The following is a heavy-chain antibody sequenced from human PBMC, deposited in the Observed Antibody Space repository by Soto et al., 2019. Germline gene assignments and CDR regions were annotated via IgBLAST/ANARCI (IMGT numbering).Heavy chain of an antibody. V-gene: IGHV4-30-4*01. J-gene: IGHJ4*02. Sequence: QVQLQESGPGLVKPSQTLSLTCTVSGGSISSGDYYWSWISQPPGKGLEWIGYIYYSGSTYYNPSLKSRVTISVDTSKNQFSLKLSSVTAADTAVYYCATSGYSYGHLSSFDYWGQGTLVTVSS. D-gene: IGHD5-18*01. CDR3: ATSGYSYGHLSSFDY. CDR2: IYYSGST. CDR1: GGSISSGDYY.